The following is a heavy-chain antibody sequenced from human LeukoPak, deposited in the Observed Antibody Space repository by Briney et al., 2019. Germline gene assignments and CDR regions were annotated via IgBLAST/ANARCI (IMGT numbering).Heavy chain of an antibody. Sequence: GGSLRLSCAASGFTFSSYSMNWVRQAPGKGLEWVSAISGSGGSTYYADSVKGRFTISRDNSKNTLYLQMNSLRAEDTAVYYCAKGLTYYYGSGSYSSFVYWGQGTLVTVSS. CDR1: GFTFSSYS. CDR2: ISGSGGST. J-gene: IGHJ4*02. CDR3: AKGLTYYYGSGSYSSFVY. V-gene: IGHV3-23*01. D-gene: IGHD3-10*01.